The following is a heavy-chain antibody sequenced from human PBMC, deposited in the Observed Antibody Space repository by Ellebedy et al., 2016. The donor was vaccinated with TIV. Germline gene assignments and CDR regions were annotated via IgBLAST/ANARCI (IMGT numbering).Heavy chain of an antibody. Sequence: GESLKISCAASGFTFSSHWMHWVRQAPGKGLEWVSRINRDGSTTTYAYSVKGRFNISRDNARNTLFLQMDSLRAEDTGIYYCASYSNYNWFDPWGQGTLVTVSS. CDR3: ASYSNYNWFDP. V-gene: IGHV3-74*01. CDR1: GFTFSSHW. J-gene: IGHJ5*02. CDR2: INRDGSTT. D-gene: IGHD4-11*01.